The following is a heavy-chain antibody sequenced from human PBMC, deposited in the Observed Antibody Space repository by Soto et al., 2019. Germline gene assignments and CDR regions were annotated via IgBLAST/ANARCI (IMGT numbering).Heavy chain of an antibody. D-gene: IGHD4-4*01. CDR2: IDPSDSYT. Sequence: GESLKISCKGSGYSFTSYWISWVRQMHGKGLEWMGRIDPSDSYTNYSPSFQGHVTIAADKSVSTAYLQWSSLKASDTAMYYCARLGLQSGSVYYGMDVWGQGTTVTVSS. J-gene: IGHJ6*02. CDR3: ARLGLQSGSVYYGMDV. CDR1: GYSFTSYW. V-gene: IGHV5-10-1*01.